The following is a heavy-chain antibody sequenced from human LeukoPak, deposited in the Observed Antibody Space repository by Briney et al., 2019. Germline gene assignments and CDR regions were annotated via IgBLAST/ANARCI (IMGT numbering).Heavy chain of an antibody. Sequence: SVKVSRKASGYTLTSYYMHWVPQAPGQGLECMGWMNPNSGNTGYAQKFQGRVTITRNTSISTAYMELSSLRSEDTAVYYCARGHGILTGYYIYYYYYMDVWGKGTTVTVSS. J-gene: IGHJ6*03. CDR2: MNPNSGNT. CDR3: ARGHGILTGYYIYYYYYMDV. D-gene: IGHD3-9*01. V-gene: IGHV1-8*03. CDR1: GYTLTSYY.